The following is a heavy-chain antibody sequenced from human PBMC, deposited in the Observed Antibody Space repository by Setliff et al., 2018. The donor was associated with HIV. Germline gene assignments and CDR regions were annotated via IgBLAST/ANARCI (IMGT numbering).Heavy chain of an antibody. CDR3: ARGSTAVNYYYYYMDV. CDR2: INPYSGDT. D-gene: IGHD2-2*01. J-gene: IGHJ6*03. V-gene: IGHV1-2*06. CDR1: GYTFTGYY. Sequence: ASVKVSCKASGYTFTGYYMHWVRQAPGQGLEWMGRINPYSGDTNYAQKFQGRVTMARDTSITTAYMELSRLRADDTAVYYCARGSTAVNYYYYYMDVWGKGTTVTVSS.